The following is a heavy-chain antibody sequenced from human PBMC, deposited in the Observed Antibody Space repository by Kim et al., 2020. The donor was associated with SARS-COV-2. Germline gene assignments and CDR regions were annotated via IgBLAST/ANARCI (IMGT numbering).Heavy chain of an antibody. V-gene: IGHV3-23*01. CDR2: INAGGDNM. J-gene: IGHJ4*02. Sequence: GGSLRLSCAASGFTFNSYAMAWVRQAPGKGPEWVSLINAGGDNMYYADSVKGRFTFSRDNSKDTMYLQMNSLRAEDTAVYYCAKVAKPYYDFWTGDFFDYWGQGTLVTVSS. CDR3: AKVAKPYYDFWTGDFFDY. CDR1: GFTFNSYA. D-gene: IGHD3-3*01.